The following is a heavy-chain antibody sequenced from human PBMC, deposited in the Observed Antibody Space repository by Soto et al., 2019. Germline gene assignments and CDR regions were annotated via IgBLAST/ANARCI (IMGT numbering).Heavy chain of an antibody. CDR2: ISYDGSNK. Sequence: QVQLVESGGGVVQPGRSLRLSCAASGFTFSSYGMHWVRQAPGKGLEWVAVISYDGSNKYYADSVKGRFTMSRDNSKNTLYLQMNSLRAEDTAVYYCAKDWASKCHDFYYYYGMDVWGQGTTVTVSS. CDR3: AKDWASKCHDFYYYYGMDV. J-gene: IGHJ6*02. CDR1: GFTFSSYG. V-gene: IGHV3-30*18. D-gene: IGHD1-1*01.